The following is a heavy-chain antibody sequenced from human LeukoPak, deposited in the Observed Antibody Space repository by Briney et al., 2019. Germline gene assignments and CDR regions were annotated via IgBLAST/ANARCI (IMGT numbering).Heavy chain of an antibody. Sequence: PGGSLRLSCGASGFSFSTYWMDWVCQAPGKGLEWVASIKEDGSRADYVDSVRGRFTVSRDNTKNSLFLQMNSLRVDDTAVYYCASDRAFSQFDYWGQGTLVTVSS. V-gene: IGHV3-7*01. CDR2: IKEDGSRA. J-gene: IGHJ4*02. CDR1: GFSFSTYW. CDR3: ASDRAFSQFDY. D-gene: IGHD3-10*01.